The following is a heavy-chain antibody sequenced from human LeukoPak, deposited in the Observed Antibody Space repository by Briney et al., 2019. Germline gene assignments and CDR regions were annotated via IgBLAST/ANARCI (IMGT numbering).Heavy chain of an antibody. Sequence: GESLQISCKGSGYTFTSYWIGWVRQMPGKGLEWMGIIYPGDSDTRYSPSFQGQVTISADKSISTAYLQWSSLKASDTAMYYCASQDDYGGNSVGYWGQGTLVTVSS. CDR2: IYPGDSDT. V-gene: IGHV5-51*01. CDR1: GYTFTSYW. CDR3: ASQDDYGGNSVGY. J-gene: IGHJ4*02. D-gene: IGHD4-23*01.